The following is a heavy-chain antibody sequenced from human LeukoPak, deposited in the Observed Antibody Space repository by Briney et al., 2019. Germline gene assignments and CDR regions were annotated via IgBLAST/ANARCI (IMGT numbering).Heavy chain of an antibody. CDR2: ISSSSTYI. CDR1: GFTFSSYS. Sequence: GGSLRLSCASPGFTFSSYSMNWVRQAPGKGLEWVSSISSSSTYIYYADSVKGRFTISRDNAKNSLYLQMNSLRAEDTAVYYCARTQDGYNNAIDYWGQGTLVTVSS. D-gene: IGHD5-24*01. J-gene: IGHJ4*02. V-gene: IGHV3-21*04. CDR3: ARTQDGYNNAIDY.